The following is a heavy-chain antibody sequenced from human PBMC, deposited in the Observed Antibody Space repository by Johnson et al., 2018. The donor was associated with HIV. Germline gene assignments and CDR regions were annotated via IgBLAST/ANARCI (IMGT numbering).Heavy chain of an antibody. CDR3: AKGDKSQGQQLVLGAFDI. CDR1: GFTFSSYA. J-gene: IGHJ3*02. CDR2: ISSNGGST. V-gene: IGHV3-64*01. Sequence: VQLVESGGGLIQPGGSLRLSCAASGFTFSSYAMHWVRQAPGKGLEYVSAISSNGGSTYYANSVKGRFTISRDNSKNTLYLQMGSLRAEDMAVYYCAKGDKSQGQQLVLGAFDIWGQGTMVTVSS. D-gene: IGHD6-13*01.